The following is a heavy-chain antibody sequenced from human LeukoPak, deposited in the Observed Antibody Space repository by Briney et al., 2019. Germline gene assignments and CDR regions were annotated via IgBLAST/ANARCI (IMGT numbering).Heavy chain of an antibody. D-gene: IGHD5-12*01. Sequence: GASVKVSCKASGYTFTGYYMHWVRQAPGQGLEWMGWINPNSGGTNYAQKFQGRVTMTRDTSISTAYMELSRLRSDDTAVYYCARGAMVATLFFDYWAREPWSPSPQ. J-gene: IGHJ4*02. CDR3: ARGAMVATLFFDY. CDR1: GYTFTGYY. V-gene: IGHV1-2*02. CDR2: INPNSGGT.